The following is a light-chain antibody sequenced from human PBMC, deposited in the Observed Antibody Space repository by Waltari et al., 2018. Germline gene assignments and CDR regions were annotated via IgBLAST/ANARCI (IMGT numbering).Light chain of an antibody. CDR3: FFYMGSGIWV. J-gene: IGLJ3*02. CDR2: KGN. CDR1: SGSLSTTSY. Sequence: QPVVTHEPSLSVSPGGPVTLPCALSSGSLSTTSYATWYQLTPGQPPRTLVYKGNSRSSGVPDRFSGSILGNKAALTITGAQADDGSHYFCFFYMGSGIWVSGGGTKLAVL. V-gene: IGLV8-61*01.